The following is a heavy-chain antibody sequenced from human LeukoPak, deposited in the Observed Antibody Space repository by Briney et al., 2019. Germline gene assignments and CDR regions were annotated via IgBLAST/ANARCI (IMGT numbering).Heavy chain of an antibody. CDR1: GFTFSDYY. CDR2: ISSSSSTI. J-gene: IGHJ6*02. V-gene: IGHV3-11*04. D-gene: IGHD2-15*01. Sequence: GGSLRLSCAASGFTFSDYYMSWIRQAPGKGLEWVSYISSSSSTIYYADSVKGRFTISRDNAKNSLYLQMNSLRAEDTAVYYCAREVAVSLYYYYGMDVWGQGTTVTVSS. CDR3: AREVAVSLYYYYGMDV.